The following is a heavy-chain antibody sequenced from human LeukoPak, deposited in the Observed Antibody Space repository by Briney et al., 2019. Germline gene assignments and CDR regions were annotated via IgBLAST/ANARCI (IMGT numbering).Heavy chain of an antibody. D-gene: IGHD2-2*01. CDR1: GYSFTSYW. CDR3: ARRRYCSSTSCRRYFDY. CDR2: IYPGDSDT. J-gene: IGHJ4*02. V-gene: IGHV5-51*01. Sequence: ASVKVSCKGSGYSFTSYWIGWVRQMPGKGLEWMGIIYPGDSDTRYSPSSQGQVTISADKSISTAYLQWSSLKASDTAMYYCARRRYCSSTSCRRYFDYWGQGTLVTVSS.